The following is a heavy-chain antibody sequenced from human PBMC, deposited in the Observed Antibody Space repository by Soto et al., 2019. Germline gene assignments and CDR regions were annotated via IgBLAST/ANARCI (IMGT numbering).Heavy chain of an antibody. CDR2: INPNSGGT. J-gene: IGHJ6*02. CDR3: ARDPTYYDFWSGYTPYGMNV. CDR1: GYTFTGYY. Sequence: ASVKVSCKASGYTFTGYYMHWVRQAPGQGLEWMGWINPNSGGTNYAQKFQGRATMTRDTSISTAYMELSRLRSDDTAVYYCARDPTYYDFWSGYTPYGMNVWGQGTTVTVSS. D-gene: IGHD3-3*01. V-gene: IGHV1-2*02.